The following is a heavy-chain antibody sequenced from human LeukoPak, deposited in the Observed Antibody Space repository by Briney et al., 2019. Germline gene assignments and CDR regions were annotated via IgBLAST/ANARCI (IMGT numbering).Heavy chain of an antibody. Sequence: ASVKVSCKASGYGFSDYYMHWVRQAPGQGLEYMGWINPNSGDNNCAQKFQGRVSMTRDTSITTLYMELTSLRSDDTAVYFCVRGGGIQSCGGKTCFRGFIYWGQGTLVIVSS. J-gene: IGHJ4*02. D-gene: IGHD2-21*01. CDR1: GYGFSDYY. CDR3: VRGGGIQSCGGKTCFRGFIY. CDR2: INPNSGDN. V-gene: IGHV1-2*02.